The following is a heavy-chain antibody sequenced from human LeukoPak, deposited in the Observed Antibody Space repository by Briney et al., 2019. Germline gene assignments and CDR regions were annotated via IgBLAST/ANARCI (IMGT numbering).Heavy chain of an antibody. CDR2: IYYSGST. J-gene: IGHJ4*02. CDR1: GGSISSSSYY. Sequence: SETLSLTCTVSGGSISSSSYYWGWIRQPPGKGLEWIGSIYYSGSTYYNPSLKSRVTISVDTSKNQFSLKLTSVTAADAAVYFCARQLPTAAADTRGYFDYWGQGTVVTVSS. CDR3: ARQLPTAAADTRGYFDY. D-gene: IGHD6-25*01. V-gene: IGHV4-39*01.